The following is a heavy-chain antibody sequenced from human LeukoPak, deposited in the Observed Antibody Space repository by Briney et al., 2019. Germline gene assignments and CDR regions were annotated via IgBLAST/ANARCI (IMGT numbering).Heavy chain of an antibody. J-gene: IGHJ4*02. CDR1: GGSISGSY. D-gene: IGHD6-6*01. V-gene: IGHV4-59*08. CDR2: IYYSGDS. CDR3: ARHTYARPFDS. Sequence: SETLSLTCTVSGGSISGSYRSWIRQPPGKGLEWIGYIYYSGDSNYNPSLKSRATISLDTSKNQFSLKVSSVTAADTAIYYCARHTYARPFDSWGQGTLVTVSS.